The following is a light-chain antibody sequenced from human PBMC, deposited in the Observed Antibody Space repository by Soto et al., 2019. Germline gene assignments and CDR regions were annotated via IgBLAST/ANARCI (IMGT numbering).Light chain of an antibody. CDR3: QPYGSSLWT. V-gene: IGKV3-20*01. CDR2: GAS. Sequence: EIVLTQSPGTLSLSPGERATLSCRASQSVTSSYLAWYQQKPGLSPRLLIYGASSRATGIPDRFSGSGSGTDFTLTISRLEPEDFAVYYCQPYGSSLWTFGQGTKVEIK. J-gene: IGKJ1*01. CDR1: QSVTSSY.